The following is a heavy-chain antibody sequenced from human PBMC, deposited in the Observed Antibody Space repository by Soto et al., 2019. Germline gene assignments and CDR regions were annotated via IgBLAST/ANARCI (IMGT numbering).Heavy chain of an antibody. D-gene: IGHD3-3*02. J-gene: IGHJ6*02. CDR2: IIPIFPTP. CDR1: GGTFGNSA. Sequence: QVQLVQSGAEVKKPGSSVTVSCKASGGTFGNSAISWVRQAPGQGLEWMGGIIPIFPTPDYAQKFQGRVPXTXDXXPPTPYRELTSLRSEDTAVYYCAPDKDRQQLGGNYYSGMDVWGQGTTVTVSS. V-gene: IGHV1-69*05. CDR3: APDKDRQQLGGNYYSGMDV.